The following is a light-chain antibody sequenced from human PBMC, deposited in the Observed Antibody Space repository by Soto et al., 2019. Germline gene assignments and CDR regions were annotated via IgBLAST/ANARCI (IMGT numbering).Light chain of an antibody. V-gene: IGKV3-15*01. Sequence: EIVLTQSPATLSVSPGERATLSCRASQSVSSNLAWYQQKPGQAPRLLIYGASTRATGIPARFSGSGSGTEFTLTISSMQSEDFAVYSCQQYNNWPPLTVGGGTKVEIK. CDR3: QQYNNWPPLT. CDR1: QSVSSN. CDR2: GAS. J-gene: IGKJ4*01.